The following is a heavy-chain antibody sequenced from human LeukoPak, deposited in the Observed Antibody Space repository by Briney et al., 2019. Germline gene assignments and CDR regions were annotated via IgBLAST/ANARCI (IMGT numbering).Heavy chain of an antibody. Sequence: SETLSLTCTVSGYSITSGGYYWSWIRQHPGKGLEWIGYINYSGTTYYNPSLKRRVSISVDTSKNQFSLKLSSVTAADTAVYYCARAPITMVRGLRNWFDPWGQGTLVTVSS. CDR2: INYSGTT. CDR1: GYSITSGGYY. V-gene: IGHV4-31*03. D-gene: IGHD3-10*01. J-gene: IGHJ5*02. CDR3: ARAPITMVRGLRNWFDP.